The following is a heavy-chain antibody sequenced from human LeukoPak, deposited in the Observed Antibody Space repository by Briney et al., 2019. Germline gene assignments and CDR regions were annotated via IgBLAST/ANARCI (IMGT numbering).Heavy chain of an antibody. V-gene: IGHV1-3*01. Sequence: ASVKVSCKASGYTFINYAINWGRQAPGQRPEWMGWINAGNGNTKYSQKFQGRVTITRDTSASTAYMELSSLRSEDTAVYYCARVGGIDGYNDLGYFDYWGQGTLVTVSS. J-gene: IGHJ4*02. CDR3: ARVGGIDGYNDLGYFDY. D-gene: IGHD5-24*01. CDR2: INAGNGNT. CDR1: GYTFINYA.